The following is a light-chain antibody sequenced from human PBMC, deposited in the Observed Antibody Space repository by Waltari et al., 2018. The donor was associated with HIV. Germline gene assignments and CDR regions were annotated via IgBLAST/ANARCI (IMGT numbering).Light chain of an antibody. CDR3: AAWDDNRNAVV. CDR2: SNN. V-gene: IGLV1-44*01. Sequence: QSVLTQPPSASGTPGPRVAISCSGSSSNIGSNTITWYQQLSGTAPKLLIKSNNQRPSGVPDRFSGSKSGTSGSLAISGLQSEDEADYYCAAWDDNRNAVVFGGGTKLTVL. J-gene: IGLJ2*01. CDR1: SSNIGSNT.